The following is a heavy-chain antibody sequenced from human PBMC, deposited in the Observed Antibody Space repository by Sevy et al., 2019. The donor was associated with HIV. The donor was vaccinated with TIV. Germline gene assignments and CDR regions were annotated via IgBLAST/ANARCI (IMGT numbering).Heavy chain of an antibody. CDR1: GFTFSSYS. CDR3: ARDASGYSYGYYYYYGMDV. J-gene: IGHJ6*02. V-gene: IGHV3-48*02. Sequence: GSLRLSCAASGFTFSSYSMNWVRQAPGKGLEWVSYISSSSSTIYYADSVKGRFTISRDNAKNSLYLQMNSLRDEDTAVYYCARDASGYSYGYYYYYGMDVWGQGTTVTVSS. CDR2: ISSSSSTI. D-gene: IGHD5-18*01.